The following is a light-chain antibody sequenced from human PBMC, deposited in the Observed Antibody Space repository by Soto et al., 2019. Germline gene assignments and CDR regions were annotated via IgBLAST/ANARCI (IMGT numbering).Light chain of an antibody. CDR1: QSISSY. CDR2: AAS. J-gene: IGKJ5*01. Sequence: DIPLTQSQSSLSASLGDRVNIXWRASQSISSYLNWYQQKPGKAPKLLIYAASSLQSGVPSRFSGSGSGTDFTLTISSLQPEDFATYYCQQSYSTPITFGQGTRLEI. V-gene: IGKV1-39*01. CDR3: QQSYSTPIT.